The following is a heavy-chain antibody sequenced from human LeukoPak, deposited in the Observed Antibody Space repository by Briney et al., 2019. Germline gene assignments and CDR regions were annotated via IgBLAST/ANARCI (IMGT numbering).Heavy chain of an antibody. D-gene: IGHD3-16*01. J-gene: IGHJ4*02. Sequence: GGSLRLSCAASGFTFSNYWMHWVRQAPGKGLVWVSRVYSDGSSAIYADSVRGRFTISRDNAKNTLYLQMNSLTTEDTAVYYCTRDIVWGFDYWGQGTLVTVSS. V-gene: IGHV3-74*01. CDR1: GFTFSNYW. CDR3: TRDIVWGFDY. CDR2: VYSDGSSA.